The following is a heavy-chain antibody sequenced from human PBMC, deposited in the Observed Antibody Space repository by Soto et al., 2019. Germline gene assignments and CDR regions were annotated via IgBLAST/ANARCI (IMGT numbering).Heavy chain of an antibody. CDR3: ARSKPDYGGFSGGNYYYGMDV. Sequence: ASVKVSCKASGGTFSSYAISWVRQAPGQGLEWMGGIIPIFGTANYAQKFQGRVTITADESTSTAYMELSSLRSEDTAVYYCARSKPDYGGFSGGNYYYGMDVWGQGTTVTVSS. V-gene: IGHV1-69*13. CDR1: GGTFSSYA. J-gene: IGHJ6*02. CDR2: IIPIFGTA. D-gene: IGHD4-17*01.